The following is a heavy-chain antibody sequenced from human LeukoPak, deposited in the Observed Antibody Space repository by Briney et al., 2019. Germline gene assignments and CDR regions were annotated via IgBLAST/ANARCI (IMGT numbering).Heavy chain of an antibody. Sequence: GASVKVSCKASGYTFSSYAMHWVRQAPGQRLQWMGWINAGNGDTKYSQEFQGRVTITRDTSASTAYMELSSLKSEDMAVYYCARVTLYCSGGTCYDDAFDIWGQGTMVTVSS. V-gene: IGHV1-3*03. CDR3: ARVTLYCSGGTCYDDAFDI. D-gene: IGHD2-15*01. CDR1: GYTFSSYA. J-gene: IGHJ3*02. CDR2: INAGNGDT.